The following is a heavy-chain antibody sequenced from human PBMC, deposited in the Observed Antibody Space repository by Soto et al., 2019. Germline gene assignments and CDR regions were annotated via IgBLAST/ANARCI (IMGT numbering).Heavy chain of an antibody. CDR3: ARAGITMVRAYYYYYYMDV. J-gene: IGHJ6*03. V-gene: IGHV3-33*01. Sequence: GGSLRLSCAASGFTFSSYGMHWVRQAPGKGLEWVAVIWYDGSNKYYADSVKGRFTISRDNSKNTLYLQMNSLRAEDTAVYYCARAGITMVRAYYYYYYMDVWGKGTTVTVSS. CDR1: GFTFSSYG. CDR2: IWYDGSNK. D-gene: IGHD3-10*01.